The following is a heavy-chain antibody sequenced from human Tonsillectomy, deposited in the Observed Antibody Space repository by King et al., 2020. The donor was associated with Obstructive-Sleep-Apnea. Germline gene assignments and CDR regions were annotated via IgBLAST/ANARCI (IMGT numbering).Heavy chain of an antibody. J-gene: IGHJ3*02. D-gene: IGHD6-19*01. CDR1: GGSISSSNW. CDR3: ARLAVAGRGLVAFDI. V-gene: IGHV4-4*02. Sequence: VQLQESGPGLVKPSGTLSLICAVSGGSISSSNWWSWVRQPPGKGLEWIGEIYHTGSTNYNPSFKSRVTISVDKSKKQLSLRLNSVTAADTAVYYCARLAVAGRGLVAFDIWGQGTKVTVSS. CDR2: IYHTGST.